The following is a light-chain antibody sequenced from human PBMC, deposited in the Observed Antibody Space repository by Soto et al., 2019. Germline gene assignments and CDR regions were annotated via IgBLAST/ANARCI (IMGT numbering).Light chain of an antibody. CDR2: SDS. CDR1: SSNIGSNT. V-gene: IGLV1-44*01. Sequence: QAVVTQPPSASGTPGQRATISCSGSSSNIGSNTVNWYQQLSGKAPKLLIYSDSQRPSGVPDRFSGSKSGTSASLAITGLQSEDEADYYCAAWDDSLNGPVFGGGTKLTVL. J-gene: IGLJ3*02. CDR3: AAWDDSLNGPV.